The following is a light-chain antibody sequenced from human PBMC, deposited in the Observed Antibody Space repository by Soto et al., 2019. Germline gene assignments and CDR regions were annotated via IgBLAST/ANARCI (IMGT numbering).Light chain of an antibody. CDR2: DVS. V-gene: IGLV2-14*01. Sequence: QAVLTQPASVSGAPGHSSTISCTGTSSDVGGYNYVSWYQQHPGKAPKLMIYDVSNRPSGVSNRFSVSKSGNTTSLTISGLRFEDKADYYCSSYTSSSTYVFGTGTKVTV. CDR3: SSYTSSSTYV. J-gene: IGLJ1*01. CDR1: SSDVGGYNY.